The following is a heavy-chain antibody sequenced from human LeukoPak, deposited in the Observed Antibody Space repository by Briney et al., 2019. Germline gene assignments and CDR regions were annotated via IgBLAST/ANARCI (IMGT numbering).Heavy chain of an antibody. J-gene: IGHJ6*03. D-gene: IGHD4-17*01. Sequence: GASVKVSCKASGYTFTSYGISWVRQAPGQGREWLGWISAYNGNTNYAQNLQGRVTITTDTSTSTAYMELRSLRSEDTAVYYCARRGGKNYGDYVLYYDYMDVWGKGTTVTVSS. V-gene: IGHV1-18*01. CDR2: ISAYNGNT. CDR1: GYTFTSYG. CDR3: ARRGGKNYGDYVLYYDYMDV.